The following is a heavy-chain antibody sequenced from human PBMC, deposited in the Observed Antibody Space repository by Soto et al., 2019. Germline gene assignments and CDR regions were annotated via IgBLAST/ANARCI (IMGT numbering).Heavy chain of an antibody. CDR2: ISAYNGNT. J-gene: IGHJ6*03. D-gene: IGHD6-6*01. CDR3: ARAFIAARPIDYYYMDV. V-gene: IGHV1-18*01. Sequence: QVQLVQSGAEVKKPGASVKVSCKASGYTFTSYGISWVRQAPGQGLEWMGWISAYNGNTNYAQKLQGRVTMTTDTSTSTAYMELRSLRSDDAAVYYCARAFIAARPIDYYYMDVWGKGTTVTVSS. CDR1: GYTFTSYG.